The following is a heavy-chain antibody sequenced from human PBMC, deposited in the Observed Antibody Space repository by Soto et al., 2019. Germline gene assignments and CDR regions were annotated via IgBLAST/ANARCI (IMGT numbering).Heavy chain of an antibody. D-gene: IGHD5-12*01. J-gene: IGHJ4*02. CDR2: IYYSGST. V-gene: IGHV4-61*01. CDR1: GGSVSIGSYY. CDR3: ARASRVASFDY. Sequence: SDTLSLTCTVSGGSVSIGSYYWSWILQPPGKGLEWIGYIYYSGSTNYNPSLKSRVTISVDTSKNQFSLKLSSVTAADTAVYYCARASRVASFDYWGQGTLVTVSS.